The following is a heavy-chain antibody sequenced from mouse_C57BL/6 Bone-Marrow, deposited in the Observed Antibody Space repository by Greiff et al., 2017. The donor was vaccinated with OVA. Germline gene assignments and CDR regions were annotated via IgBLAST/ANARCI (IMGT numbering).Heavy chain of an antibody. V-gene: IGHV5-4*01. CDR2: ISDGGSYT. Sequence: EVQLVESGGGLVKPGGSLKLSCAASGFTFSSYAMSWVRQTPEKRLEWVATISDGGSYTYYPDNVKGRFTISRDNAKNNLYLQMSHLKSEDTAMYYCARDTMVTTDWGQGTLVTVSA. CDR3: ARDTMVTTD. CDR1: GFTFSSYA. J-gene: IGHJ3*01. D-gene: IGHD2-2*01.